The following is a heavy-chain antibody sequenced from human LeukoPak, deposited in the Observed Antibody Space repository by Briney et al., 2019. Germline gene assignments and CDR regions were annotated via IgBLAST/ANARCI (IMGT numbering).Heavy chain of an antibody. V-gene: IGHV4-34*01. CDR2: IKHSGST. Sequence: SETLSLTCAVYGGSFSGYYWSWIRQPPGKGLEWIGEIKHSGSTNYNPSLKSRVTISVDTSKNQFSLKLSSVTAADTAVYYCARVQGYCTNGVCSTLYYGMDVWGQGTTVTVSS. CDR3: ARVQGYCTNGVCSTLYYGMDV. CDR1: GGSFSGYY. J-gene: IGHJ6*02. D-gene: IGHD2-8*01.